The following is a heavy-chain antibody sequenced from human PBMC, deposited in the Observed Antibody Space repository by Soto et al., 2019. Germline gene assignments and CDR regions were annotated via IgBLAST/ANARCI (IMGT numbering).Heavy chain of an antibody. Sequence: ASVKVSCKASGYDFTAYDINWVRQASGQGLEWMGWMNPINGATGSARRFQGRVSMTRNTATVTASLELTSLPSDHTAVYYCAREGYCSSGSCALYSHDYFGMDVWGQGTTVTVSS. V-gene: IGHV1-8*02. CDR1: GYDFTAYD. CDR2: MNPINGAT. D-gene: IGHD2-15*01. J-gene: IGHJ6*02. CDR3: AREGYCSSGSCALYSHDYFGMDV.